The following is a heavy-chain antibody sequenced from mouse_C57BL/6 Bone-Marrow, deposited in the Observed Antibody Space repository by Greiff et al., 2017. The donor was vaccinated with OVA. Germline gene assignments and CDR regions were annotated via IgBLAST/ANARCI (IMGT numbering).Heavy chain of an antibody. Sequence: VKLVESGPELARPGASVTLSCQASGYPFPTYGFSWVTHRTGQGLDWIGEIYPRGGNTYYNEKFKGKATLTADKSSKTAYMELRSLTSEDAAVYFCARPYYYGSSLFDYWGQGTTLTVSS. D-gene: IGHD1-1*01. CDR3: ARPYYYGSSLFDY. CDR1: GYPFPTYG. J-gene: IGHJ2*01. CDR2: IYPRGGNT. V-gene: IGHV1-81*01.